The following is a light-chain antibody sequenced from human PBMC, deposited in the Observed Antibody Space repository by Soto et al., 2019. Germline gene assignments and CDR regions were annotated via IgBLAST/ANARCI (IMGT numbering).Light chain of an antibody. Sequence: DIQMTQSPSSLSASVGDRATISCQASQGSSKNLNWDQQKPGKAPKRLIYGASNLHTGVPSRVSGSGSGTDFTFPISSLQPEDIATYYCQQYDNLLTFGGGTKVEIK. V-gene: IGKV1-33*01. J-gene: IGKJ4*01. CDR2: GAS. CDR1: QGSSKN. CDR3: QQYDNLLT.